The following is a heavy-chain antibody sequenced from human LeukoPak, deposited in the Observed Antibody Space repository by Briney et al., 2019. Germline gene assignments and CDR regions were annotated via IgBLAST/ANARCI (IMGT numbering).Heavy chain of an antibody. V-gene: IGHV3-20*04. Sequence: GGSLRLSCAASGFTFYDYGMSWVRQAPGKGLEWVSGINWNGGSTGYADSVKGRFTISRDNAKNSLYLQMNSLRAEDTALYYCAKDSSSWFVSEHWGQGTLVTVSS. CDR2: INWNGGST. CDR1: GFTFYDYG. J-gene: IGHJ1*01. D-gene: IGHD6-13*01. CDR3: AKDSSSWFVSEH.